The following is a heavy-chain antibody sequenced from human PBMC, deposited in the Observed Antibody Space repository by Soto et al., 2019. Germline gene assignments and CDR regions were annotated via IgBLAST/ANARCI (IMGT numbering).Heavy chain of an antibody. CDR1: GYTFTSYG. Sequence: QAQLEQFGAEVKKPGASVKVSCKASGYTFTSYGINWVRQAPGQGLEWMGWISAYNGNTNYAQNLQDRVTVTTYTSTNTAYMELRSLRSDDTAVYYCARGGVRITAAFDIWGQGTRVTVSS. D-gene: IGHD3-3*01. CDR2: ISAYNGNT. J-gene: IGHJ3*02. V-gene: IGHV1-18*01. CDR3: ARGGVRITAAFDI.